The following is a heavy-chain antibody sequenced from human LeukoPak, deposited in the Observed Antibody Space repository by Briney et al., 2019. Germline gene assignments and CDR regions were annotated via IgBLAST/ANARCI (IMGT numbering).Heavy chain of an antibody. V-gene: IGHV4-59*12. J-gene: IGHJ3*02. CDR1: GGSISGFY. CDR2: IHYSGNT. Sequence: SETLSLTCTVSGGSISGFYWSWIRQSPWKGLDLIGFIHYSGNTDYNPSFKSRVTISLDTPKNQFSLKLSSVTAADTAVYYCARDIGYGHYGFDIWGQGTMVTVSS. D-gene: IGHD5-18*01. CDR3: ARDIGYGHYGFDI.